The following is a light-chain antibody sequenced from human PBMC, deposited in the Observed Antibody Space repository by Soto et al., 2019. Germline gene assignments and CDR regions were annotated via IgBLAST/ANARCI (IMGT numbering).Light chain of an antibody. J-gene: IGLJ3*02. CDR3: GTWDNSLSAGV. CDR1: SSNIGIHS. CDR2: DNG. V-gene: IGLV1-51*01. Sequence: QSVLTQPPSVSAAPGQRVTISCSGSSSNIGIHSVSWYQHLPGTAPKLLIYDNGNRPPGIPDRFSGSKSVTSATLDITGLQTGDEADYYCGTWDNSLSAGVFGGGTKVTVL.